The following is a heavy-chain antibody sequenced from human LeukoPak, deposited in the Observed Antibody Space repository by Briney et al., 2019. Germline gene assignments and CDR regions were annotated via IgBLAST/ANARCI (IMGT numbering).Heavy chain of an antibody. J-gene: IGHJ4*02. CDR2: ISGDGDST. Sequence: GGSLRLSCAASGFTFDDYAMHWVRQAPGKGLEWVSLISGDGDSTYYADSVKGRFTISRDNSKSSLYLQMNSLRTEDTALYYCAKGGTLAVAGCDLGYWGQGTLVTVSS. CDR1: GFTFDDYA. D-gene: IGHD6-19*01. CDR3: AKGGTLAVAGCDLGY. V-gene: IGHV3-43*02.